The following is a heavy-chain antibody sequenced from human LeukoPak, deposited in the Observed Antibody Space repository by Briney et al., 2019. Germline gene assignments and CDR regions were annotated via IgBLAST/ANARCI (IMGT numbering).Heavy chain of an antibody. CDR2: IKQDGSEK. J-gene: IGHJ4*02. CDR3: ARVSNWNLDY. D-gene: IGHD1-1*01. Sequence: PGGSLRLSCAASGFTFGTYEMNWVRQAPGKGLEWVANIKQDGSEKYYVDSVKGRFTISRDNAKNSLYLQMNSLRAEDTAVYYCARVSNWNLDYWGQGTLVTVSS. V-gene: IGHV3-7*01. CDR1: GFTFGTYE.